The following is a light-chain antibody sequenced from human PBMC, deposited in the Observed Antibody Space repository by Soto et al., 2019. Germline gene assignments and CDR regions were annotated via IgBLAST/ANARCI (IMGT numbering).Light chain of an antibody. Sequence: VLVLSPGALSLSPGERATLSCRASQSVSSSYLAWYQQKPGQAPRLLIYAASTRATGIPDRFSGSGSGTDFTLTISRLEPEDFAVYYCQQYGSSRFTFGHGTKVDNK. CDR1: QSVSSSY. CDR3: QQYGSSRFT. J-gene: IGKJ3*01. V-gene: IGKV3-20*01. CDR2: AAS.